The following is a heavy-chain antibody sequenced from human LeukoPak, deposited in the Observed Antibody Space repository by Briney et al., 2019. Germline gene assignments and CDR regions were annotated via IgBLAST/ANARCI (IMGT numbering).Heavy chain of an antibody. Sequence: SGGSLSLSCAASGFTFSNAWISWVRQAPGKGLEWVGRIKSKTDDKTTDYAAPVKGRFTMSRDDSKNTLYLQMNSMKTENTAVYYCTIGSLDYWGQGTLVTVSS. CDR1: GFTFSNAW. J-gene: IGHJ4*02. CDR2: IKSKTDDKTT. V-gene: IGHV3-15*01. CDR3: TIGSLDY.